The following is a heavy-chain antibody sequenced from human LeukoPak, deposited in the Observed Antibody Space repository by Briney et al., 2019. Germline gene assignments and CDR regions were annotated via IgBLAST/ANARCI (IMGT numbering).Heavy chain of an antibody. CDR2: IKRDGSEK. D-gene: IGHD3-10*01. V-gene: IGHV3-7*01. CDR3: AKDDSYCGSGSYFSRPPDY. CDR1: GFTFSTYW. Sequence: PGGSLRLSCAASGFTFSTYWMSWVRQAPGKGLEWVANIKRDGSEKYYVDSVKGRFTISRDNSKNTLYLQMNSLRAEDTAVYYCAKDDSYCGSGSYFSRPPDYWGQGTLVTVSS. J-gene: IGHJ4*02.